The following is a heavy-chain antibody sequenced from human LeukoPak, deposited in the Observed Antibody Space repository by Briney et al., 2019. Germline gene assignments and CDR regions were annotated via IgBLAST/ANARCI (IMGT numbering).Heavy chain of an antibody. J-gene: IGHJ4*02. D-gene: IGHD1-26*01. Sequence: PGSSLRLSCAASGFTFNNYAIHWVRQAPGKGLEWVAIISFDGGNKYYADTVKGLFTISRDNSKNTLYLQMNSLRAEDTAVYYCARDGIVGSPLFKFDYWGQGTLVTVSS. CDR2: ISFDGGNK. V-gene: IGHV3-30-3*01. CDR3: ARDGIVGSPLFKFDY. CDR1: GFTFNNYA.